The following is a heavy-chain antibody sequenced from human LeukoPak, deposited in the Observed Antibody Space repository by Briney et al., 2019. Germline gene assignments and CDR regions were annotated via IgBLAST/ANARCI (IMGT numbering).Heavy chain of an antibody. CDR2: IYYSGST. CDR1: GGSISSGGYY. V-gene: IGHV4-31*03. D-gene: IGHD3-22*01. J-gene: IGHJ4*02. CDR3: ARVGYYDSSGYMYYFDY. Sequence: PXETLSLTCTVSGGSISSGGYYWSWIRQHPGKGLEWIGYIYYSGSTYYNPSLKSRVTISVDTSKNQFSLKLSSVTAADTAVYYCARVGYYDSSGYMYYFDYWGQGTLVTVSS.